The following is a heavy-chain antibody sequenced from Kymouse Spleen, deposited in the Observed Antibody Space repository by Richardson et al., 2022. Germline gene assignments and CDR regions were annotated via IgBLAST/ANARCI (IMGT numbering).Heavy chain of an antibody. CDR2: INHSGST. Sequence: QVQLQQWGAGLLKPSETLSLTCAVYGGSFSGYYWSWIRQPPGKGLEWIGEINHSGSTNYNPSLKSRVTISVDTSKNQFSLKLSSVTAADTAVYYCARYCSSTSCLYYYGSGSYYDAFDIWGQGTMVTVSS. V-gene: IGHV4-34*01. CDR1: GGSFSGYY. D-gene: IGHD3-10*01. J-gene: IGHJ3*02. CDR3: ARYCSSTSCLYYYGSGSYYDAFDI.